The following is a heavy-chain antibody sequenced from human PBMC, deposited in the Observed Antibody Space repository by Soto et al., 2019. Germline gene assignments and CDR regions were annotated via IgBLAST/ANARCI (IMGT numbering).Heavy chain of an antibody. Sequence: QVQLQESGPGLVKPSQTLSLTCTVSGGSISSGGYYWSWIRQHPGKGLEWIGYIYYSGSTYYNPSLKSRVTISVDTSKNQFALKLSSVTAADTAVYYCAREDYGDYYHGMDVWGQGTTVTVSS. V-gene: IGHV4-31*03. J-gene: IGHJ6*02. CDR1: GGSISSGGYY. D-gene: IGHD4-17*01. CDR3: AREDYGDYYHGMDV. CDR2: IYYSGST.